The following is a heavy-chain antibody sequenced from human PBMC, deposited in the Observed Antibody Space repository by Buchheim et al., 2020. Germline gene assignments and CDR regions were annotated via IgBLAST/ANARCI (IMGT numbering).Heavy chain of an antibody. V-gene: IGHV3-11*05. CDR3: ARALVVVVAATNWFDP. Sequence: QVQLVESGGGLVKPGGSLRLSCAASGFTFSDYYMSWIRQAPGKGLEWVSYISSSSSYTNYADSVKGRFTISRDNAQNSLYLQMNSLRAEDTAVYYCARALVVVVAATNWFDPWGQGTL. CDR1: GFTFSDYY. J-gene: IGHJ5*02. CDR2: ISSSSSYT. D-gene: IGHD2-15*01.